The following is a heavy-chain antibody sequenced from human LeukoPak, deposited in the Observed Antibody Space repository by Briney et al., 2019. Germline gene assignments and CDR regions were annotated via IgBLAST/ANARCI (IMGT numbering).Heavy chain of an antibody. CDR3: AKDGQQWLVREYFQH. Sequence: PGGSLRLSCAASGFTFSSYAMSWVRQAPGKGLEWVSAISGSGGSTYYADSVKGRFTISRDNSKNTLYLQMNSLRAEDTAVYYCAKDGQQWLVREYFQHWGQGTLVTVSS. CDR1: GFTFSSYA. CDR2: ISGSGGST. D-gene: IGHD6-19*01. V-gene: IGHV3-23*01. J-gene: IGHJ1*01.